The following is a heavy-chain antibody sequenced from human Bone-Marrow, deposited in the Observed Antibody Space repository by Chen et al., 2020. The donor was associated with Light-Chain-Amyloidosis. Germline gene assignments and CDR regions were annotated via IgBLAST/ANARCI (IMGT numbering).Heavy chain of an antibody. CDR1: GYTFPNYW. Sequence: EVQLEQSGPEVKKPWESLKISCKGSGYTFPNYWIGWVRQMPGKGLEWMGVIYPDDSDARYSPSCEGQVTISADKSITTAYLQWRSLKASDTAMYYCARRRDGYNFDYWGQGTLVTVSS. CDR3: ARRRDGYNFDY. CDR2: IYPDDSDA. J-gene: IGHJ4*02. V-gene: IGHV5-51*01. D-gene: IGHD5-12*01.